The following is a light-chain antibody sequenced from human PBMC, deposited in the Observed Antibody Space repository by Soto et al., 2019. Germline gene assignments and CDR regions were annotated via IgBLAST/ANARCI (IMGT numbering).Light chain of an antibody. CDR3: QKYDSAPFFT. Sequence: DIQMTQTPPSLSASVGDRITITCRASQGISKYLAWYQHKPGKVPKLLIYAASTLQSGVPSRFSGSGSGTDFTLTISSLQPADVATYYCQKYDSAPFFTFGPGTRVDVK. CDR2: AAS. CDR1: QGISKY. V-gene: IGKV1-27*01. J-gene: IGKJ3*01.